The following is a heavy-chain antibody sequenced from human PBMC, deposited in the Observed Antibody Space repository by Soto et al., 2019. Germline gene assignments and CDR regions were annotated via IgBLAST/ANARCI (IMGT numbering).Heavy chain of an antibody. J-gene: IGHJ5*01. CDR3: ARDLRYQLRRYNWFDS. V-gene: IGHV1-69*13. CDR1: GGTFSSYA. Sequence: SVKVSCKASGGTFSSYAISWVRQAPGQGLEWMGGIIPIFGTANYAQKFQGRVTITADESTSTAYMELSSLRSEDTAVYYCARDLRYQLRRYNWFDSWGQVTLGTVSS. CDR2: IIPIFGTA. D-gene: IGHD2-2*01.